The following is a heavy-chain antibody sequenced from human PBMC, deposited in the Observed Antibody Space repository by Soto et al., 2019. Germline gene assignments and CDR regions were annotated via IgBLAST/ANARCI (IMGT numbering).Heavy chain of an antibody. CDR1: GGSISSYY. V-gene: IGHV4-59*08. Sequence: PSETLSLTCTVSGGSISSYYWSWIRQPPGKGLEWIGYIYYSGSTNYNPSLKSRVTISVDTSKNQFSLKLSSVTAADTAVYYCARSPRGLFDYWGQGTLVTVSS. J-gene: IGHJ4*02. CDR3: ARSPRGLFDY. CDR2: IYYSGST.